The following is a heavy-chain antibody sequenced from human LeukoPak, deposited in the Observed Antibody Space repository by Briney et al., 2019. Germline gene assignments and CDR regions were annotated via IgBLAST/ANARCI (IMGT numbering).Heavy chain of an antibody. CDR1: GGSFSGYY. CDR3: ARGYDFWSGYMSGGGAFDI. D-gene: IGHD3-3*01. Sequence: KPSETLSLTCAVYGGSFSGYYWSWIRQPPGKGLEWIGEINHSGSTNYNPSLKSRVTISVDTSKNQFSLKLSSVTAADTAVYYCARGYDFWSGYMSGGGAFDIWGQGTMVTVSS. V-gene: IGHV4-34*01. J-gene: IGHJ3*02. CDR2: INHSGST.